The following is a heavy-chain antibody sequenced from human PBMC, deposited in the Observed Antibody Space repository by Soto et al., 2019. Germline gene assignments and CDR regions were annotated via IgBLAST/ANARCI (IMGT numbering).Heavy chain of an antibody. V-gene: IGHV1-8*01. CDR1: GYSYTSYD. D-gene: IGHD1-1*01. CDR2: MNPNSGNT. J-gene: IGHJ5*02. Sequence: VEVSWEASGYSYTSYDRNCVRQATGQGLEWMGWMNPNSGNTGYAQKFQGRVTMTRNTSISTAYMELSSLRSEDTAVYYCARGQTGLNWFDPWGQGTLVTVSS. CDR3: ARGQTGLNWFDP.